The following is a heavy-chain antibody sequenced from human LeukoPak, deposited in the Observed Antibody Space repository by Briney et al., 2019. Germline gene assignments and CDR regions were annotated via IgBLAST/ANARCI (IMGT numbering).Heavy chain of an antibody. J-gene: IGHJ4*02. D-gene: IGHD4-17*01. V-gene: IGHV1-69*02. CDR1: GGTFSSNT. CDR3: AVYGDQGDYFDY. CDR2: IIPILGIA. Sequence: SVKVSCKASGGTFSSNTISLLRQAPGQGLEWMGRIIPILGIANYAQKFQGRVTITADKSTSTAYMELSSLRSEDTAVYYCAVYGDQGDYFDYWGQGTLVTVSS.